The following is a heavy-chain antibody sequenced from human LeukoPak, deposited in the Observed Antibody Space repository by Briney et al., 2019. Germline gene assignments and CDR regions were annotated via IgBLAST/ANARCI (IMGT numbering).Heavy chain of an antibody. J-gene: IGHJ6*02. CDR3: ARAGTSGPYYYYYGMDV. Sequence: ASVKVSCKASGYTFTSYYMHWVRQAPGQGLEWMGIINPSGGSTSYAQKFQGRVTMTRDTSTSTVYMELSSLRSEDTAVYYCARAGTSGPYYYYYGMDVWGQGTTVTVSS. CDR2: INPSGGST. V-gene: IGHV1-46*01. D-gene: IGHD5-12*01. CDR1: GYTFTSYY.